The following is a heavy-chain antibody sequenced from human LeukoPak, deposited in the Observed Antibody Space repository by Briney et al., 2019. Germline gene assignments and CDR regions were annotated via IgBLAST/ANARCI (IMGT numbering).Heavy chain of an antibody. Sequence: GGSLRLSCAASGFTFSSYAVSWVRQAPGKGLEWVSAISGSGGSTYYADSVKGRFTISRDNSKNTLYLQMNSLRAEDTAVYYCAKFYDCSSTSCSYYFDYWGQGTLVTVSS. V-gene: IGHV3-23*01. D-gene: IGHD2-2*01. CDR2: ISGSGGST. CDR3: AKFYDCSSTSCSYYFDY. J-gene: IGHJ4*02. CDR1: GFTFSSYA.